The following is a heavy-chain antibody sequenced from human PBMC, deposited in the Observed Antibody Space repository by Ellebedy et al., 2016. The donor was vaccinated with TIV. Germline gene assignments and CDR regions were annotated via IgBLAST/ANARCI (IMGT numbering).Heavy chain of an antibody. CDR1: GYSFTSYW. J-gene: IGHJ3*02. V-gene: IGHV5-51*01. CDR2: IYPGDSDT. CDR3: ARTYYDILTGYSGAFDI. Sequence: PGGSLRLSCKGSGYSFTSYWIGWVRQMPGKGLEWMGIIYPGDSDTRYSPSFQGQVTISADKSISTAYLQWSSLKASDTAMYYCARTYYDILTGYSGAFDIWGQGTMVTVSS. D-gene: IGHD3-9*01.